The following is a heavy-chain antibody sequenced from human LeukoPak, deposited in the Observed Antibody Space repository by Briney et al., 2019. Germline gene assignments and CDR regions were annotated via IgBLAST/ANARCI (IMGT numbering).Heavy chain of an antibody. CDR3: ARKRSGVDWFFDL. D-gene: IGHD3-10*01. CDR1: GFPFSSYW. J-gene: IGHJ2*01. CDR2: ITLDGSDS. V-gene: IGHV3-7*01. Sequence: GGSLRLSCAASGFPFSSYWMAWVRQAPGKGLEWVATITLDGSDSYYVDSVKGRFTISRDGSSLFLQMNSLKAGDTAVYYCARKRSGVDWFFDLWGRGTLVTVSS.